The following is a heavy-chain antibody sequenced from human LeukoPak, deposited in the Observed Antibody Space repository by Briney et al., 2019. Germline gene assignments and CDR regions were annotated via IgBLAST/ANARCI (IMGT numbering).Heavy chain of an antibody. CDR3: ARTLRFFRFMDV. J-gene: IGHJ6*02. CDR1: GFTFSAYH. Sequence: PGGSLRLSCASSGFTFSAYHMNWVRQAPGKGLEWISFISSDSGTLYYADSVKGRFTISRDNAANSLYLQMNSLRAEDTAVYYCARTLRFFRFMDVWGQGTTVTVSS. V-gene: IGHV3-48*01. D-gene: IGHD3-3*01. CDR2: ISSDSGTL.